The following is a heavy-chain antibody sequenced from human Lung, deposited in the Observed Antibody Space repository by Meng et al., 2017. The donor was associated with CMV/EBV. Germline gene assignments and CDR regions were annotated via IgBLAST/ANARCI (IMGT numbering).Heavy chain of an antibody. J-gene: IGHJ4*02. V-gene: IGHV7-4-1*02. Sequence: QVEVVRAGLELKKPGASVTFSCKASGYTFIYYAMNWVPQAPGQGLEWMGWINTNTGNPTYAQGFTRRFVFSLDTSFRTAYLQISSLKAEDTAVYYCARVAPSGYRYFDYWGQGTLVTVSS. CDR2: INTNTGNP. CDR1: GYTFIYYA. CDR3: ARVAPSGYRYFDY. D-gene: IGHD3-3*01.